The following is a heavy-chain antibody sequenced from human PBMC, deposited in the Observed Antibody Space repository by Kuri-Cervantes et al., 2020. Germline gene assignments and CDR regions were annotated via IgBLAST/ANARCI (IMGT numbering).Heavy chain of an antibody. CDR3: ARDRGYYDSSGYLGDEFDY. CDR1: GYTFTSYD. CDR2: MNPNSGNT. J-gene: IGHJ4*02. Sequence: ASVKVSCKASGYTFTSYDINWVRQATGQGLEWMGWMNPNSGNTGYAQKFQGRVTITADESTSTAYMELSGLRPEDTAVYYCARDRGYYDSSGYLGDEFDYWGQGTLVTVSS. V-gene: IGHV1-8*01. D-gene: IGHD3-22*01.